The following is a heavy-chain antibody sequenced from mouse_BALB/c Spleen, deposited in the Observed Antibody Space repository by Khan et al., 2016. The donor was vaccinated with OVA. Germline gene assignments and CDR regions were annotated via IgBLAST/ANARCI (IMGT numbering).Heavy chain of an antibody. V-gene: IGHV2-6-1*01. D-gene: IGHD2-10*01. J-gene: IGHJ4*01. CDR1: GFSLTNYG. Sequence: QVRLQQSGPGLVAPSQSLSITCTISGFSLTNYGVHWVRQPPGKGLEWLVVIWSDGSTTYNSALKSRLTISKDNSKSQVFLIMNSLQTDDTAMYFCARQPYYHYNIMDYWGQGTSVTVSS. CDR2: IWSDGST. CDR3: ARQPYYHYNIMDY.